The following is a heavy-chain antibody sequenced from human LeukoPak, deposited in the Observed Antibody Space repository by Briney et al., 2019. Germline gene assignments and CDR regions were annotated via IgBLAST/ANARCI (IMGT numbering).Heavy chain of an antibody. Sequence: SETLSLTCTVSGGSISSYYWCWIRQPPGKGLEWIGYIYYSGSTNYNPSLKSRVTISVDTSKNQFSLKLSSVTAADTAVYYCARVDSSSFSFDYWGQGTLVTVSS. CDR3: ARVDSSSFSFDY. V-gene: IGHV4-59*01. CDR1: GGSISSYY. CDR2: IYYSGST. J-gene: IGHJ4*02. D-gene: IGHD6-13*01.